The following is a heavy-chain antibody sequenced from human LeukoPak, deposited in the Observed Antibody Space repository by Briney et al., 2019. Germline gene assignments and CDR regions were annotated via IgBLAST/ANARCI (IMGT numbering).Heavy chain of an antibody. CDR2: ISGSGGST. D-gene: IGHD6-13*01. V-gene: IGHV3-23*01. CDR3: KQQLGDESHY. Sequence: PGGSLRLSCAASGFTFSSYAMSWVRQAPGKGLEWVSAISGSGGSTYYADSVKGRFTISRDNSKNTLYLQMNSLRAEDTAVYYCKQQLGDESHYWGQGTLVTVSS. J-gene: IGHJ4*02. CDR1: GFTFSSYA.